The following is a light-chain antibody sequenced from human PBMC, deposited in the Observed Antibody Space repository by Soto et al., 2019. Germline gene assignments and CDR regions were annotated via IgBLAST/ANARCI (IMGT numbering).Light chain of an antibody. V-gene: IGKV3-20*01. CDR1: QSVSSSY. J-gene: IGKJ2*01. CDR3: QQYGSSSYT. Sequence: EIVLTQSPGTLSLSPGERATLSCRASQSVSSSYLAWYQQKPGQAPWLLIYGASSRATGIPDRFSGSGSGTDFTLTISRLEPEEFAVYYCQQYGSSSYTFGQGTKLEIK. CDR2: GAS.